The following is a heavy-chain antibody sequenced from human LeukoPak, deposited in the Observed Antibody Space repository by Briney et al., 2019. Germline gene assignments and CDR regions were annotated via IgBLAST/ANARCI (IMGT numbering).Heavy chain of an antibody. CDR1: GGSISSYY. V-gene: IGHV4-4*07. Sequence: PSETLSLTCTVSGGSISSYYWSWIRQPAGKGLEWIGRIYTSGSTNYNPSLKSRVTMSVDTSKNQFSLKLSSVTAADTAVYYCARSPTPRGTIFGVVNYGMTSGAKGPRSPSP. J-gene: IGHJ6*02. D-gene: IGHD3-3*01. CDR3: ARSPTPRGTIFGVVNYGMTS. CDR2: IYTSGST.